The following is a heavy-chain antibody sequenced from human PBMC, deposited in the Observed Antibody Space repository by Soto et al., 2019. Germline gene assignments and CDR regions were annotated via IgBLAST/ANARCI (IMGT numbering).Heavy chain of an antibody. CDR1: GYTFTSYA. D-gene: IGHD3-22*01. V-gene: IGHV1-3*01. Sequence: EASVKVSCKSSGYTFTSYAMHWVRQAPGQRLEWMGWINAGNGNTKYSQKFQGRVTITRDTSASTAYMELSGLRSEDTAVYYCARDCRGDDYDSSGYYLALGYGMDVWGQGTTVTVSS. CDR2: INAGNGNT. CDR3: ARDCRGDDYDSSGYYLALGYGMDV. J-gene: IGHJ6*02.